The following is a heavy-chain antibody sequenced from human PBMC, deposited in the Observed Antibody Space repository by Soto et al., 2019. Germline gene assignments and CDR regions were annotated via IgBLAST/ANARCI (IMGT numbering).Heavy chain of an antibody. CDR2: ISWDGGST. J-gene: IGHJ6*02. CDR1: GFTFDDYT. CDR3: AKGPLGAGRWGYYYYYGMDV. D-gene: IGHD3-16*01. Sequence: PGGSLRLSCAASGFTFDDYTMHWVRQAPGKGLEWVSLISWDGGSTYYADSVKGRFTISRDNSKNSLYLQMNSLRTEDTALYYCAKGPLGAGRWGYYYYYGMDVWGQGTTVTVSS. V-gene: IGHV3-43*01.